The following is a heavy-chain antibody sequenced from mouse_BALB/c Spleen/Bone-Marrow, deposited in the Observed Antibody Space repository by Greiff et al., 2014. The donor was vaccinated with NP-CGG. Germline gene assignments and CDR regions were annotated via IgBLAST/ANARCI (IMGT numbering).Heavy chain of an antibody. CDR3: ARAGYGSSYDWFAY. V-gene: IGHV1-67*01. D-gene: IGHD1-1*01. CDR1: GYTFTDYA. CDR2: ISTYSGNT. J-gene: IGHJ3*01. Sequence: VKLVESGPELVRPGVSVKISCKGSGYTFTDYAMHWVKQGHAKSLEWIGVISTYSGNTNYNQKFKGKATMTVDKSSSTAYMELARLTSEDSAIYYCARAGYGSSYDWFAYWGQGTLVTVSA.